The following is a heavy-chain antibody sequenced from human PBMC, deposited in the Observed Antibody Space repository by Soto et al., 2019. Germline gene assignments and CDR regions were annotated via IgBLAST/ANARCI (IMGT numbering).Heavy chain of an antibody. CDR2: ITWNGGRV. D-gene: IGHD3-3*01. CDR1: GFTFDDHA. Sequence: EVQLVESGGGLVQPGRSLRLSCAASGFTFDDHAMLWVRQGPGKGVEWVSGITWNGGRVGYAASVKGRFTISSDNSKNSLHMQMNRLRPEETALYCCAKEIVRTWSTGGLDVWGQGTTVTVSS. CDR3: AKEIVRTWSTGGLDV. J-gene: IGHJ6*02. V-gene: IGHV3-9*01.